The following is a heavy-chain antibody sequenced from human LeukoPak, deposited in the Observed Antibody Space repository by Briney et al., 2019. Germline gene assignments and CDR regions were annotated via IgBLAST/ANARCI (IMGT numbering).Heavy chain of an antibody. Sequence: SETLSLTCTVSGGSISSGSYYWSWIRQPAGKGLEWIGRIYTSGSTNYNPSLKSRVTISVDTSKNQFSLKLSSVTAADTAVYYCARLTKGTIAAAEDWFDPWGQGTLVTVSS. V-gene: IGHV4-61*02. J-gene: IGHJ5*02. CDR3: ARLTKGTIAAAEDWFDP. D-gene: IGHD6-13*01. CDR1: GGSISSGSYY. CDR2: IYTSGST.